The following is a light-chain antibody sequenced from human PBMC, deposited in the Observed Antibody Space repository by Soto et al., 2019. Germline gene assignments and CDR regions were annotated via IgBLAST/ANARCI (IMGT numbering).Light chain of an antibody. J-gene: IGKJ3*01. CDR3: QQYGSSLLT. V-gene: IGKV3-20*01. CDR2: GAS. CDR1: QSISNNY. Sequence: EIVLTQSPGTLSLYPGERATLSCRASQSISNNYLTWYQQKPDQAPRLLIYGASNRATGIPDRFSGSGSGTDFTLTINRLEPEDFAVYYCQQYGSSLLTFGPGTKLHIK.